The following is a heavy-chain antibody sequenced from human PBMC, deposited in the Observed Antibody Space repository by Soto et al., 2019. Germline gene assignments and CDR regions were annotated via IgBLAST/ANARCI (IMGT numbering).Heavy chain of an antibody. Sequence: SETLSLTCSVSGDSISSGDYYWSWIRQPPGKGLEWVGYIYYTGSTYYNPSLKSRLSISVDTSKNQFSLNLSFVTAADTAVYFCAGTFPHGSGSYYFDYWGQGTPVTVSS. CDR1: GDSISSGDYY. D-gene: IGHD3-10*01. CDR3: AGTFPHGSGSYYFDY. V-gene: IGHV4-30-4*01. J-gene: IGHJ4*02. CDR2: IYYTGST.